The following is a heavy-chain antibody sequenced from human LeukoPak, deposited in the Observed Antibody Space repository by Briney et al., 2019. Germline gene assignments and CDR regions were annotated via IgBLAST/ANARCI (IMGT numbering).Heavy chain of an antibody. D-gene: IGHD6-13*01. CDR1: GFTFSSYA. J-gene: IGHJ5*02. CDR2: ISGSGGST. V-gene: IGHV3-23*01. Sequence: GGSLRLSCAASGFTFSSYAMSWVRQAPGKGLEWVSAISGSGGSTYYADSVKGRFTISRDNSKNTLYLQMNSLRAEDTAVYYCARDAGIAAAGTESGRFDPWGQGTLVTVSS. CDR3: ARDAGIAAAGTESGRFDP.